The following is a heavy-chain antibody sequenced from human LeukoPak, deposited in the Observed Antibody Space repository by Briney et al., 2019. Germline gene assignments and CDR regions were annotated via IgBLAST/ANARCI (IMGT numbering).Heavy chain of an antibody. CDR1: GYTFTSYA. CDR3: ARALLWFGELLGDYYYGMDV. D-gene: IGHD3-10*01. Sequence: ASVKVSCTASGYTFTSYAMHWVRQAPGQRLEWMGWINAGNGNTKYSQKFQGRVTITRDTSASTAYMELSSLRSEDTAVYYCARALLWFGELLGDYYYGMDVWGKGTTVTVSS. CDR2: INAGNGNT. V-gene: IGHV1-3*01. J-gene: IGHJ6*04.